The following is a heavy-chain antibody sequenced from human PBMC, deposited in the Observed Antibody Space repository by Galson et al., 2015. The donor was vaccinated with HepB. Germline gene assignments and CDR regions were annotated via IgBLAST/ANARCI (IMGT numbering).Heavy chain of an antibody. CDR2: GYHNGDT. CDR3: ARHILDTSAFFDS. D-gene: IGHD3-10*01. V-gene: IGHV4-39*01. CDR1: GASTRSTSYY. Sequence: ETLSLTCGVSGASTRSTSYYWGWIRQSPGKGLEWIGTGYHNGDTYYNPSLKSRVTISLDTSRNQFSLNLKSVTAVDTAVYYCARHILDTSAFFDSWGQGALVIVSS. J-gene: IGHJ4*02.